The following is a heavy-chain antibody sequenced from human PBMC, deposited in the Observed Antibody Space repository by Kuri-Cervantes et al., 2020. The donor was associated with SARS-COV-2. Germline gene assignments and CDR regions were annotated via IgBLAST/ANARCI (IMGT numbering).Heavy chain of an antibody. D-gene: IGHD5-24*01. CDR3: ARARRDGYKGPLD. Sequence: SETLSLTCAVSGGSISSGGYSWSWIRQPPGKGLEWIGYIYYSGSTNYNPSLKSRVTISVDTSKNQFSLKLSSVTAADTAVYYCARARRDGYKGPLDWGQGTLVTDSS. CDR2: IYYSGST. CDR1: GGSISSGGYS. V-gene: IGHV4-61*08. J-gene: IGHJ4*02.